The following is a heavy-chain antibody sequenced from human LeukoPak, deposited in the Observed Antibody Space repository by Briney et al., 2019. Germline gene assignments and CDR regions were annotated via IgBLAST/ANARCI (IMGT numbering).Heavy chain of an antibody. J-gene: IGHJ4*02. CDR3: ATDNMVRGVFDY. CDR2: IIPILGIA. Sequence: ASVKVSCKASGGTFSSYAISWVRQAPGQGLEWMGRIIPILGIANYAQKFQGRVTMTEDTSTDTAYMELSSLRSEDTAVYYCATDNMVRGVFDYWGQGTLVTVSS. D-gene: IGHD3-10*01. CDR1: GGTFSSYA. V-gene: IGHV1-69*04.